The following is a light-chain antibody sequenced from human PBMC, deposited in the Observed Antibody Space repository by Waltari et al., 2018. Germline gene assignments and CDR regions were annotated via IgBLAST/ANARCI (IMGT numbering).Light chain of an antibody. CDR1: QSVSNS. Sequence: EIILTQSPATLSLSPGDRAPLSCRASQSVSNSLSLYQQKPGQAPRLLIYNALTRDTGIPARFSGSGAGTDFTLTIGSLEPEDFAVYFCLQRSNWPPTFGGGTTVEI. V-gene: IGKV3-11*01. CDR3: LQRSNWPPT. J-gene: IGKJ4*01. CDR2: NAL.